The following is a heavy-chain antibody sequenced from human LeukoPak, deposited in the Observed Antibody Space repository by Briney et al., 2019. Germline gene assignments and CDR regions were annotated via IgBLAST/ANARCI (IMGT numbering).Heavy chain of an antibody. Sequence: ASVNVSYTASGYTFTAYYIHWVRQAPGQGLEWMGWISPNSGGTDYAQKFKGRVTMTRDTSISTTYVELSSLTSDDTAVYYCAIQPWGSGNNWYFDLWGRGTLVTVSS. D-gene: IGHD7-27*01. J-gene: IGHJ2*01. V-gene: IGHV1-2*02. CDR2: ISPNSGGT. CDR3: AIQPWGSGNNWYFDL. CDR1: GYTFTAYY.